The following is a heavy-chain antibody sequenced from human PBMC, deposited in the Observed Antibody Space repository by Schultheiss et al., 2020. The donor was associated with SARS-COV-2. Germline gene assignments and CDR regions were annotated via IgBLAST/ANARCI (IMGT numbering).Heavy chain of an antibody. CDR1: GFSLSTSGMC. V-gene: IGHV2-70*11. CDR2: IDWDDDK. Sequence: SGPTLVKPTQTLTLTCTFSGFSLSTSGMCVSWIRQPPGKALEWLARIDWDDDKYYSTSLKTRLTISKDTSKNQVVLTMTNMDPVDTATYYCARITPIFGAANERRRDAFDIWGQGTMVTVSS. CDR3: ARITPIFGAANERRRDAFDI. D-gene: IGHD3-3*01. J-gene: IGHJ3*02.